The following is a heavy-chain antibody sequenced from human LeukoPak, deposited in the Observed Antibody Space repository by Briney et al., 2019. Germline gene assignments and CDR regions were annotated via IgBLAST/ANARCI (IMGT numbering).Heavy chain of an antibody. J-gene: IGHJ4*02. Sequence: SETLSLTCTVSGVSLNNYYWTWIRQSPGKGLEWIGYIFYTGGTNYNPSLKSRVTISVDTSKNQFSLNLNSVTTTDTAVYYCARVGDWNDLVYWGQGAPVAVSS. CDR2: IFYTGGT. V-gene: IGHV4-59*01. D-gene: IGHD1-1*01. CDR1: GVSLNNYY. CDR3: ARVGDWNDLVY.